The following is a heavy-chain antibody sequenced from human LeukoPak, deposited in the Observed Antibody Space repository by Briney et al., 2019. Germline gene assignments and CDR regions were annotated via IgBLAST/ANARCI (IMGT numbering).Heavy chain of an antibody. J-gene: IGHJ6*02. V-gene: IGHV3-13*01. Sequence: GGSPRLSCAASGFTFSSYDMHWVRQATGKGLEWVSAIGTAGDTYYPGSVKGRFTISRENAKNSLYLQMNSLRAGDTAVYYCAREGRPHDFWSGYAPYYYYGMDVWGQGTTVTVSS. CDR2: IGTAGDT. CDR1: GFTFSSYD. D-gene: IGHD3-3*01. CDR3: AREGRPHDFWSGYAPYYYYGMDV.